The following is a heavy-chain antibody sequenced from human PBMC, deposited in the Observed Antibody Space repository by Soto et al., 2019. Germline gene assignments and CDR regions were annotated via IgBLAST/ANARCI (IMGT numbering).Heavy chain of an antibody. CDR1: GGSFSGYY. Sequence: SETLSLTCAVYGGSFSGYYWSWIRQPPGKGLEWIGEINHSGSTNYNPSLKSRVTISVDTSKNQFSLKLSSVTAADTAVYYCARGPGYYDSSGYLEYFQHWGQGTLVT. J-gene: IGHJ1*01. D-gene: IGHD3-22*01. CDR3: ARGPGYYDSSGYLEYFQH. V-gene: IGHV4-34*01. CDR2: INHSGST.